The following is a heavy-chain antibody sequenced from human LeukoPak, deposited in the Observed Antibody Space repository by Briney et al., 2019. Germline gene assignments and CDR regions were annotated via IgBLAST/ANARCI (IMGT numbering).Heavy chain of an antibody. CDR3: ATPSSGYYKFDY. CDR2: IYSGGST. V-gene: IGHV3-53*01. J-gene: IGHJ4*02. D-gene: IGHD3-22*01. Sequence: PGGSLRLSCAASGFTVSSNYMSWVRQAPGKGLEWVSVIYSGGSTYYADSVKGRFTISRDNSKNTLYLQMNSLRAEDTAVYYCATPSSGYYKFDYWGQGTLVTVSS. CDR1: GFTVSSNY.